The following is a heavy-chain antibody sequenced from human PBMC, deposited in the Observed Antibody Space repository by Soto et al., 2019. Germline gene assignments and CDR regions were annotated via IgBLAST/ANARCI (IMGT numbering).Heavy chain of an antibody. V-gene: IGHV3-30-3*01. CDR1: GFTFGSYA. CDR2: ISYDGNNK. J-gene: IGHJ6*02. Sequence: QVQLVDSGGGVVQPGRSLRLSCAASGFTFGSYAFHWVRQGPGKGLEWVAVISYDGNNKDYADSVEGRFTISRDSSKNTVNLQMSSLRPEDTCVYYCARDRGAFNSREAYSYGMDVWGQGTRVTVSS. CDR3: ARDRGAFNSREAYSYGMDV. D-gene: IGHD1-26*01.